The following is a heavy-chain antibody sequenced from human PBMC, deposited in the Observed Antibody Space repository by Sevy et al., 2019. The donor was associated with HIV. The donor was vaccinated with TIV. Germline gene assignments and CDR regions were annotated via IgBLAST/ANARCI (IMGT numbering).Heavy chain of an antibody. D-gene: IGHD3-10*01. V-gene: IGHV3-48*02. CDR1: GFTFSSYS. CDR2: ISSSSSTI. CDR3: ARDFMVRGVIIPEYYFDY. Sequence: GGSLRLSCAASGFTFSSYSMNWVRQAPGKGLEWVSYISSSSSTIYYADSVKGRFTISRDNAKNSLYLQMHSLRDEDTAVYYCARDFMVRGVIIPEYYFDYWGQGTLVTVSS. J-gene: IGHJ4*02.